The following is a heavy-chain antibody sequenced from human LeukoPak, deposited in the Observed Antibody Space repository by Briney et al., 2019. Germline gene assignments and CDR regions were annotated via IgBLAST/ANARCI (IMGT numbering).Heavy chain of an antibody. J-gene: IGHJ4*02. CDR1: GFTFSDYY. V-gene: IGHV3-11*05. Sequence: GGSLRLSCAASGFTFSDYYMSWIRQAPGKGRPWVSYISSSSSYTNYADSVKGRFTISRDNAKNSLYLQMNSLRAEDTAVYYCARVQVATTEYFDYWGQGTLVTVSS. D-gene: IGHD5-12*01. CDR2: ISSSSSYT. CDR3: ARVQVATTEYFDY.